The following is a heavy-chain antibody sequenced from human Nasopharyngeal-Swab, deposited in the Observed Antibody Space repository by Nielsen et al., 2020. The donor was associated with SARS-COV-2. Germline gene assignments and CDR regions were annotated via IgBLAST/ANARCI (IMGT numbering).Heavy chain of an antibody. V-gene: IGHV1-69*13. CDR2: IIPIFGTA. CDR3: ARDPCGGDCYLDKGFDY. Sequence: SVKVSCKDSGGTFSSYAISWVRQAPGQGLEWMGGIIPIFGTANYAQKFQGRVTITADESTSTAYMELSSLRSEDTAVYYCARDPCGGDCYLDKGFDYWGQGTLVTVSS. J-gene: IGHJ4*02. D-gene: IGHD2-21*02. CDR1: GGTFSSYA.